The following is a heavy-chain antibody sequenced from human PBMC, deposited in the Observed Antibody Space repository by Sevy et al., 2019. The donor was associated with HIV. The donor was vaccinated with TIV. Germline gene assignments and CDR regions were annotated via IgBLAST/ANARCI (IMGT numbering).Heavy chain of an antibody. V-gene: IGHV3-30-3*01. CDR2: LSNDGNTK. Sequence: GGSLRLSCAASVFTFSNYAMTWVRQAPGRGLEWVAVLSNDGNTKFYADSVKGRFTISRDNAKNSLYLQMNSLRAEDTAVYYCARDSNRIAVAVGEPDYYYGMDVWGQGTTVTVSS. D-gene: IGHD6-19*01. CDR1: VFTFSNYA. J-gene: IGHJ6*02. CDR3: ARDSNRIAVAVGEPDYYYGMDV.